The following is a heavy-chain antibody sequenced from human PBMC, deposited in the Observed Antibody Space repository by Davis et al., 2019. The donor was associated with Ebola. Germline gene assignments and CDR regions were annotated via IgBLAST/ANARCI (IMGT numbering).Heavy chain of an antibody. CDR3: GRHSHNSGFDY. D-gene: IGHD3-22*01. J-gene: IGHJ4*02. CDR1: GGSMSMSGYY. CDR2: IYYSGTT. Sequence: MPSETLSLTCTVSGGSMSMSGYYWTWIRQPPGKGPQWIGSIYYSGTTYYNPSLKSRVTISVDTSKSQFSLKLNSVTGADTAVYYCGRHSHNSGFDYWGQGPLVTVSS. V-gene: IGHV4-39*01.